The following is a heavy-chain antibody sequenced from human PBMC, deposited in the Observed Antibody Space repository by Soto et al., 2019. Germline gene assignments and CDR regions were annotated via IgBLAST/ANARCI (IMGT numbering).Heavy chain of an antibody. J-gene: IGHJ4*02. CDR1: GYNFTTYW. D-gene: IGHD5-18*01. CDR3: ARHLPLRGLIHLWPDY. CDR2: IYPGDSDT. Sequence: EVQLVQSGAEVKKPGESLKISCKGSGYNFTTYWIGWVRQMPGKGLEWMGIIYPGDSDTRYSPSFQGQVTISADKSITTAYLQWSSLKASDTAMYYCARHLPLRGLIHLWPDYWGQGTLVTVSS. V-gene: IGHV5-51*01.